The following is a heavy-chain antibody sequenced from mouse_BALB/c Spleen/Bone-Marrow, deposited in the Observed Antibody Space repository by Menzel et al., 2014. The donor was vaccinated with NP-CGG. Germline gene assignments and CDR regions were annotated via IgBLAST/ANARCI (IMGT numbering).Heavy chain of an antibody. Sequence: QVQLKESGAELVRPGASVKLSCKASGYTFTSYWINWVKQRPGQGLEWIGNIYPSYSYTNYNQKFKDKATLTVDKSSSTAYMQLSSPTSEDSAVYYCTRSGGYYFDYWGQGTTLTVSS. CDR3: TRSGGYYFDY. CDR1: GYTFTSYW. V-gene: IGHV1-69*02. J-gene: IGHJ2*01. CDR2: IYPSYSYT.